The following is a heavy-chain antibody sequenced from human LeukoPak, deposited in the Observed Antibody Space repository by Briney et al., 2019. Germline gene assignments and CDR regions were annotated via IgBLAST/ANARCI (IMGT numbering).Heavy chain of an antibody. V-gene: IGHV4-34*01. CDR3: ARLHFWSGYPYYYYYMDV. CDR1: GGSFSGYY. J-gene: IGHJ6*03. Sequence: SETLSLTCAVYGGSFSGYYWSWIRQPPGKGLEWIGEINHSGSTNYNPSLKSRVTISVDTSKNQFSLKLSSVTAADTAVYYCARLHFWSGYPYYYYYMDVWGKGTTVTVSS. CDR2: INHSGST. D-gene: IGHD3-3*01.